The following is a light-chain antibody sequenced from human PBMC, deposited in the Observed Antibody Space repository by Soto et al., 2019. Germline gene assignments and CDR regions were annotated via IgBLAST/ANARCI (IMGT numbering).Light chain of an antibody. CDR2: DAS. CDR3: QQRRNWPPIT. CDR1: QNVEGY. J-gene: IGKJ5*01. Sequence: ETVLTQSPATLSLSPGERATLSCRASQNVEGYLAWYQQKPGQAPRLLIYDASNRATGIPARFSGSGAGTNFTLTISSLELEDFAVYYCQQRRNWPPITFGHVTRLEIK. V-gene: IGKV3-11*01.